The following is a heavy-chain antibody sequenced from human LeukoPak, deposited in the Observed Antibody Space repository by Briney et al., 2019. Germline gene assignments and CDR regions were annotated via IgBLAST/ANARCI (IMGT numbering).Heavy chain of an antibody. CDR3: ARSLDV. CDR1: GFTFSNYW. J-gene: IGHJ6*02. V-gene: IGHV3-7*01. CDR2: IKQDGSEI. Sequence: PGGSLRLSCTASGFTFSNYWMHWVRQAPGKGLEWVANIKQDGSEIYYMGSVKGRFTISRDNAKNSLYLQMNSLRAEDTAVYYCARSLDVWGQGTTVTVSS.